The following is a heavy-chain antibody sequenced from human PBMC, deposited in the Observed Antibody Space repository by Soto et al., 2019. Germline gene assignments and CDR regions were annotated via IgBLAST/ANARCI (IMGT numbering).Heavy chain of an antibody. CDR2: IIPIFGTA. D-gene: IGHD4-17*01. CDR3: ARDDYGDYIFDY. J-gene: IGHJ4*02. Sequence: QVQLVQSGAEVKKPGSSVKVSCKASGGTFSSYAISWVRQAPGQGLEWMGGIIPIFGTANYAQKFQGRVTMTTDTSTSTAYMELRSLRSDDTAVYYCARDDYGDYIFDYWGQGTLVTVSS. CDR1: GGTFSSYA. V-gene: IGHV1-69*06.